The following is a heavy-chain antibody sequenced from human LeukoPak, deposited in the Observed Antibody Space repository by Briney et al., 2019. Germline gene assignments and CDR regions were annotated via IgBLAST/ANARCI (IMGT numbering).Heavy chain of an antibody. V-gene: IGHV3-7*01. CDR1: GFTLSSYG. J-gene: IGHJ6*02. D-gene: IGHD3-10*02. CDR3: AELGITMIGGV. CDR2: IKQDGSEK. Sequence: GGSLRLSGAASGFTLSSYGMSWVRQAPGKGREGVANIKQDGSEKYYVDSVKGRFTISRDNAKNSLYLQMNSLRAEDTAVYYCAELGITMIGGVWGQGTTVTISS.